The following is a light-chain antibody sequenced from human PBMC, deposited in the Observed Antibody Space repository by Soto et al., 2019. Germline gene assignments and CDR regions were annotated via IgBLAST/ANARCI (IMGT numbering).Light chain of an antibody. CDR1: SSDVGGYDY. Sequence: QSALTQPASVSGSPGQSITISCTGTSSDVGGYDYVSWYQQHPGKAPKLMIYDVSHRPSGVSNRFYGSKSVNTATLTISGLQAEDEADYYCSSYTSSSTRVFGTGTKVT. J-gene: IGLJ1*01. CDR2: DVS. V-gene: IGLV2-14*03. CDR3: SSYTSSSTRV.